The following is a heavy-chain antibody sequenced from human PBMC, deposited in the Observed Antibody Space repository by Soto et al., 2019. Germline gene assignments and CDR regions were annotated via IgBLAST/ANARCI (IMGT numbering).Heavy chain of an antibody. CDR2: ISAYNGNT. Sequence: GASVKVSCKASGYTFTSYGISWVRQAPGQGLEWMGWISAYNGNTNYARKLQGRVTMTTDTSTSTAYMELRSLRSDDTAVYYCATRVATTDAFDISGQGTMVTVSS. J-gene: IGHJ3*02. V-gene: IGHV1-18*01. CDR1: GYTFTSYG. CDR3: ATRVATTDAFDI. D-gene: IGHD5-12*01.